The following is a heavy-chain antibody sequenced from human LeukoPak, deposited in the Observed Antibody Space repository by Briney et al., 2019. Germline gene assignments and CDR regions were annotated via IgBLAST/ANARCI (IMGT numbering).Heavy chain of an antibody. CDR1: GFTFRSHS. D-gene: IGHD2/OR15-2a*01. CDR2: ITGAGSI. Sequence: PGGSLRLSCAASGFTFRSHSLDWVRQAPGKGLEWVSSITGAGSIQYADSVQGRFTISRDNTQNSVFLQMNSLRAEDTAVYYCVPDVIHPYFDLRGQGIPVTVSS. V-gene: IGHV3-21*01. J-gene: IGHJ4*02. CDR3: VPDVIHPYFDL.